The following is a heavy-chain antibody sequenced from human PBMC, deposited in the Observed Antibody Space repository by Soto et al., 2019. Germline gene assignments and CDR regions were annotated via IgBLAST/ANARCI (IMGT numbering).Heavy chain of an antibody. CDR1: GYTFTTCD. D-gene: IGHD6-25*01. CDR3: ARRKERSGPHYFDS. V-gene: IGHV1-8*01. J-gene: IGHJ4*02. Sequence: ASVKVSCTASGYTFTTCDIHWVRQATGQGLEWVGWMNPYTGNAGYAQKFQGRVTMTRNTSINTAYMELSSLTSEDTAVYFCARRKERSGPHYFDSWGQGTLVTVSS. CDR2: MNPYTGNA.